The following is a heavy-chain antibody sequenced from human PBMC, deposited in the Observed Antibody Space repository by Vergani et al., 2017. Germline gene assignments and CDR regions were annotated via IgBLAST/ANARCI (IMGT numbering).Heavy chain of an antibody. Sequence: EVRVVESGGTLVKPGGSLRLSCAASGFHFSPAWMSWVRQVPGKGLEWVSAISGSGGSTYYADSVKGRFTISRDNSKNTLYLQMNSLRAEDTAVYYCAKGGGGYSSSLYYYYMDVWGKGTTVTVSS. CDR3: AKGGGGYSSSLYYYYMDV. CDR1: GFHFSPAW. V-gene: IGHV3-23*04. CDR2: ISGSGGST. D-gene: IGHD6-6*01. J-gene: IGHJ6*03.